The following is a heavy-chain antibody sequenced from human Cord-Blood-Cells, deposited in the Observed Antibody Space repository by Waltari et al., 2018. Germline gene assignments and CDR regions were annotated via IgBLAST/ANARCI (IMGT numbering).Heavy chain of an antibody. D-gene: IGHD3-3*01. J-gene: IGHJ4*02. Sequence: QVQLVQSGAEVKKPGTSVKVSCKVSGYTLTELSMHWVRQAPGKGLEWMGGVVPEDGETIYAQKFQGRVTMTEDTSTDTAYMELSSLRSEDTAVYYCASRPIYDFWSGYFDYWGQGTLVTVSS. CDR3: ASRPIYDFWSGYFDY. V-gene: IGHV1-24*01. CDR1: GYTLTELS. CDR2: VVPEDGET.